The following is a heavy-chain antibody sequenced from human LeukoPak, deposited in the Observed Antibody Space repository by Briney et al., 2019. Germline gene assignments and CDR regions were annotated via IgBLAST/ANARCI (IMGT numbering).Heavy chain of an antibody. D-gene: IGHD6-6*01. CDR1: GYTLTELS. Sequence: ASLKLSCKVSGYTLTELSIHWVRQAPGKGLEWMGGFDHEVGETIYAQKFRGRVTMTEDTSRDTAYMELSSLRSEDTAVYYCSTYYITSSGWDYWGQGTLVTVS. V-gene: IGHV1-24*01. J-gene: IGHJ4*02. CDR3: STYYITSSGWDY. CDR2: FDHEVGET.